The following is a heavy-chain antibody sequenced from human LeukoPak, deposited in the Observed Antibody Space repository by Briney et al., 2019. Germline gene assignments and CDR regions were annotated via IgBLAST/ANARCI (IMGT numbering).Heavy chain of an antibody. V-gene: IGHV4-39*01. CDR1: GFTFSSYA. J-gene: IGHJ4*02. D-gene: IGHD6-13*01. Sequence: GSLRLSCAASGFTFSSYAMSWVRQPPGKGLEWIASFYYTGTTYYNPSLKSRVTLSVDTSKTQFSLNLSSVTAADTAVYYCVDSSSWSRFDYWGQGTLVTVSS. CDR2: FYYTGTT. CDR3: VDSSSWSRFDY.